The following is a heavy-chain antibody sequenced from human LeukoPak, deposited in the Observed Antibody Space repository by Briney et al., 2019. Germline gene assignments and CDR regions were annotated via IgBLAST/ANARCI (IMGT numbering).Heavy chain of an antibody. Sequence: GGSLRLSCVASGFTVSGNYMSWVRQAPGKGLEWVSLIYSGGNTYYADSVKGRFTISRDNSKNTLYLQINSLRAEDAAVYYCAKRAGAGPSVDYWGQGTLVTVSS. CDR1: GFTVSGNY. CDR3: AKRAGAGPSVDY. CDR2: IYSGGNT. J-gene: IGHJ4*02. V-gene: IGHV3-53*01. D-gene: IGHD6-13*01.